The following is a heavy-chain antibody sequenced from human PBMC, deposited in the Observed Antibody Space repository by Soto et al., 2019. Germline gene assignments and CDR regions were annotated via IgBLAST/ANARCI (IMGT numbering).Heavy chain of an antibody. CDR1: GGTFSSYA. CDR3: ARDRGGSSGWYGHSWFDP. D-gene: IGHD6-19*01. J-gene: IGHJ5*02. CDR2: IIPIFGTA. V-gene: IGHV1-69*01. Sequence: QVQLVQSGAEVKKPGSSVKVSCKASGGTFSSYAISWVRQAPGQGLEWMGGIIPIFGTANYAQKFQGRVTITADESTSTAYMELSSLRSEDTAVYYCARDRGGSSGWYGHSWFDPWGQGTLVTVSS.